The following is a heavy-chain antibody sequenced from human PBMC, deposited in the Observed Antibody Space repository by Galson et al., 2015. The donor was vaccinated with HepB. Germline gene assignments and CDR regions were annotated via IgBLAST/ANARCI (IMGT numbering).Heavy chain of an antibody. J-gene: IGHJ3*02. CDR1: GFTFSNAW. D-gene: IGHD3-22*01. CDR3: TTEVTMIVVVRELDI. V-gene: IGHV3-15*07. CDR2: IKSKTDGGTT. Sequence: SLRLSCAASGFTFSNAWMNWVRQAPGKGLEWVGRIKSKTDGGTTDYAAPVKGRFTISRDDSKNTLYLQMNSLKTEDTAVYYCTTEVTMIVVVRELDIWGQGTMVTVSS.